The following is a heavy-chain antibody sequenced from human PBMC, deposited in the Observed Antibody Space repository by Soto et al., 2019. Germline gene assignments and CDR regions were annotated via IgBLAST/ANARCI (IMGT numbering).Heavy chain of an antibody. V-gene: IGHV4-59*01. CDR2: IYYSGST. J-gene: IGHJ6*02. CDR3: AREYDGGDRDYEGLDV. D-gene: IGHD3-22*01. CDR1: GGSISSYY. Sequence: SETLSLTCTVSGGSISSYYWTWIRQSPGKGLEWIGYIYYSGSTNYNPSPKSRVTISVATSKTQFSRQLSSVTAADTAVYFCAREYDGGDRDYEGLDVWGQGTTVTVS.